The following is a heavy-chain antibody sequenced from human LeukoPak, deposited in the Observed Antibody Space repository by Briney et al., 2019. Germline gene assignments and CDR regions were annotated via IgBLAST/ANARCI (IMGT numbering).Heavy chain of an antibody. CDR1: GFTFSDYY. CDR3: ARRADGGTYYYDSSLDY. Sequence: PGGSLTLSCAASGFTFSDYYMSWIRQAPGQGLEWVSYISSSGSTIYYADSVKGRFTISRENAKNSLYLQMNSLRAEDTAVYYCARRADGGTYYYDSSLDYWGQGTLVTVSS. D-gene: IGHD3-22*01. J-gene: IGHJ4*02. V-gene: IGHV3-11*04. CDR2: ISSSGSTI.